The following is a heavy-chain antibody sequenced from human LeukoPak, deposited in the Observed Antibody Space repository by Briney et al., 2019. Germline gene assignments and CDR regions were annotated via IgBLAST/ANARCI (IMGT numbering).Heavy chain of an antibody. CDR2: INHSGST. CDR3: ARYLDYGGNSRVFQH. D-gene: IGHD4-23*01. J-gene: IGHJ1*01. CDR1: GGSFSGYY. Sequence: PSETLSLTCAVYGGSFSGYYWSWIRQPPGKGLEWIGEINHSGSTNYNPSLKSRVTISIDTSKNQFSLKLSSVTAADTAVYYCARYLDYGGNSRVFQHWGQGTLVTVSS. V-gene: IGHV4-34*01.